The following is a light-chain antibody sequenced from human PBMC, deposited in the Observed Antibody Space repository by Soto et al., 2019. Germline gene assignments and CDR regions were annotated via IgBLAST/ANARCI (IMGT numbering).Light chain of an antibody. CDR1: SSDVGGYNY. CDR2: EVS. CDR3: SSYTSSRTRV. Sequence: QSVLTQPASVSGSPGQSIIISCTGTSSDVGGYNYVSWYQQHPGKAPKLMIYEVSNRPSGVSNRFSGSKSGNTASLTISGLQAEDEADYYCSSYTSSRTRVFGAGTKVTVL. J-gene: IGLJ1*01. V-gene: IGLV2-14*01.